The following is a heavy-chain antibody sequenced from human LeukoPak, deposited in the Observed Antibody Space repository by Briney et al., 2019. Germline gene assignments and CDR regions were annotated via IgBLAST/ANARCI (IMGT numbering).Heavy chain of an antibody. Sequence: GGSLRLSCAASGFTFSSYSMNWVRQAPGKGLEWVSYISSSSNTIYYADSVKGRFTVSRDNAKNSLYLQMNSLRAEDTAVYYCARETAHWGQGTLVTVSS. J-gene: IGHJ4*02. CDR3: ARETAH. V-gene: IGHV3-48*01. D-gene: IGHD1-14*01. CDR2: ISSSSNTI. CDR1: GFTFSSYS.